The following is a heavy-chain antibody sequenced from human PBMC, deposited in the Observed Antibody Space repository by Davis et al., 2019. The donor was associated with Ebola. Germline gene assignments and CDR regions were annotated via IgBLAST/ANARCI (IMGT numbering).Heavy chain of an antibody. CDR3: VTENWYRFES. CDR1: GFTFSSYG. V-gene: IGHV3-30*03. CDR2: ISYDSSNK. J-gene: IGHJ4*02. D-gene: IGHD1/OR15-1a*01. Sequence: GESLKISCAASGFTFSSYGMHWIRQAPGKGLEWVAVISYDSSNKYYADSVKGRFSISRDNSKNTLYLQMNSLRAEDTAVYYCVTENWYRFESWGQGTLVTVSS.